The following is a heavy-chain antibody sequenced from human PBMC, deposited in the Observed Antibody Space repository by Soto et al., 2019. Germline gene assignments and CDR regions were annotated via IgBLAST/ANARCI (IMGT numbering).Heavy chain of an antibody. CDR3: LRHEQWVGLNVY. D-gene: IGHD1-26*01. J-gene: IGHJ4*02. Sequence: SETLSLTCTVSGDSMSSSNWWNWVRQPPGKGLEWIGEAHHSGRTSYNPSLRSRVTISVDRSQNLFSLKLASVTAADTAVYYCLRHEQWVGLNVYWGRGALVTVSS. CDR2: AHHSGRT. CDR1: GDSMSSSNW. V-gene: IGHV4-4*02.